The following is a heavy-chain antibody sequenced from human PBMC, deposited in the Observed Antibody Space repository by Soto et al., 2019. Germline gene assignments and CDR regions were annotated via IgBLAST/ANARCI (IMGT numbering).Heavy chain of an antibody. V-gene: IGHV4-61*05. CDR1: GGSISSSSYY. D-gene: IGHD6-19*01. J-gene: IGHJ4*02. CDR3: ARSVAVPGAHIDY. Sequence: PSETLSLTCTVSGGSISSSSYYWGWIRQSPGKGLEWLGYVYYTGSTNYSPSLRSRVSISVDTSKNEFSLRLSSVTAADTAVYFCARSVAVPGAHIDYWGQGTQVTVSS. CDR2: VYYTGST.